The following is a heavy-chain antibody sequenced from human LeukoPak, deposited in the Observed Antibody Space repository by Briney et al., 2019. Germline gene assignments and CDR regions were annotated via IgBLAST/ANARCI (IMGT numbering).Heavy chain of an antibody. J-gene: IGHJ6*02. D-gene: IGHD5-12*01. CDR3: ARGDYSGYDPAYYYGMDV. V-gene: IGHV4-59*01. CDR2: IYYSGST. Sequence: SETLSLTCTVSGGSISSYYWSWIRQPPGKGLEGIGYIYYSGSTNYNPSLKSRVTISVDTSKNQFSLKLSSVTAADTAVYYCARGDYSGYDPAYYYGMDVWGQGTTVTVSS. CDR1: GGSISSYY.